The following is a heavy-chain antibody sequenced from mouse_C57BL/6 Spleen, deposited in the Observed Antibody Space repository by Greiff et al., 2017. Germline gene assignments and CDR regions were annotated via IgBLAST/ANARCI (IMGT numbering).Heavy chain of an antibody. CDR1: GYTFTSYW. J-gene: IGHJ4*01. CDR2: IDPNSGGT. CDR3: ARGWLLEDYYAMDY. Sequence: QVQLQQPGAELVKPGASVKLSCKASGYTFTSYWMHWVKQRPGRGLEWIGRIDPNSGGTKYNEKFKSKATLTVDKPTSTAYMQLSSLTSEDSAVYYCARGWLLEDYYAMDYWGQGTSVTVSS. D-gene: IGHD2-3*01. V-gene: IGHV1-72*01.